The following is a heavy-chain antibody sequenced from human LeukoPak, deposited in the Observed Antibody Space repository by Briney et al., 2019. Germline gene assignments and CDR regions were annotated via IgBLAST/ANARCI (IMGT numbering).Heavy chain of an antibody. J-gene: IGHJ4*02. CDR2: IGNTGGGT. CDR3: ARGAMTPDY. CDR1: GFTFNSYG. Sequence: GSLILSCAASGFTFNSYGMSWVRQAPGKGLEWVSSIGNTGGGTFYADSGKGRFTISRDNSKSTLYLQMNSLRAEDTALYYCARGAMTPDYWGQGTLATVPS. V-gene: IGHV3-23*01.